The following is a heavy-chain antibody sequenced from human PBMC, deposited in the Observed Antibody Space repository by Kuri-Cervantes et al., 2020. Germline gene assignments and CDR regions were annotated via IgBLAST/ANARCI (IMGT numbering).Heavy chain of an antibody. D-gene: IGHD3-10*01. V-gene: IGHV3-48*04. CDR1: GFTFSSYA. CDR3: ARDGQPEILPWFGEAYYGMDV. J-gene: IGHJ6*02. Sequence: GESLKISCAASGFTFSSYAMSWVRQAPGKGLEWVSYISSSGGTIYYADSVKGRFAISKDNAKNSLYLQMNSLRAEDTAVYYCARDGQPEILPWFGEAYYGMDVWGQGTTVTVSS. CDR2: ISSSGGTI.